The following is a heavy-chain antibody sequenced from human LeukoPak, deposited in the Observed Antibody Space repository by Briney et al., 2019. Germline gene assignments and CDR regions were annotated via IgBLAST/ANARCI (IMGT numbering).Heavy chain of an antibody. CDR1: EYSFTSYW. V-gene: IGHV5-51*01. CDR3: ARRDCSNTSCYGYYFDY. J-gene: IGHJ4*02. D-gene: IGHD2-2*01. Sequence: VESLKISCKGSEYSFTSYWIGWVRQMPGKGLEWMGANYPGDADTRYSPSFQGPVPLSADNSINTAYLQWGSLKASDTAMYYCARRDCSNTSCYGYYFDYWGQGTLVTVSS. CDR2: NYPGDADT.